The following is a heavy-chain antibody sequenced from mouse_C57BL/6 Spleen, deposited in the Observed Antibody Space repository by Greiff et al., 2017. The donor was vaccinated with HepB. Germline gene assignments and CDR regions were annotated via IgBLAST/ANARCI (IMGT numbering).Heavy chain of an antibody. Sequence: EVKVVESGGGLVKPGGSLKLSCAASGFTFSSYTMSWVRQTPEKRLEWVATISGGGGNTYYPDSVKGRFTISRDNAKNTLYLQMSSLRSEDTALYYCARQTTVGYAMDYWGQGTSVTVSS. D-gene: IGHD1-1*01. CDR2: ISGGGGNT. J-gene: IGHJ4*01. V-gene: IGHV5-9*01. CDR1: GFTFSSYT. CDR3: ARQTTVGYAMDY.